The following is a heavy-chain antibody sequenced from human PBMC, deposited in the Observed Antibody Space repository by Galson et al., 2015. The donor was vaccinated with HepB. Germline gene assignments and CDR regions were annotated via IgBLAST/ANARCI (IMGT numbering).Heavy chain of an antibody. CDR3: ASWSSLGSGLNWFDP. J-gene: IGHJ5*02. Sequence: SLRLSCAASGVTVSSNDMSWVRQAPGKGLEWVADIYSGGSTYYADSVKGRFTISRDNSKNTLYLQMNSLRAEDTAVYYCASWSSLGSGLNWFDPWGQGTLVTVSS. CDR2: IYSGGST. D-gene: IGHD2-15*01. V-gene: IGHV3-66*02. CDR1: GVTVSSND.